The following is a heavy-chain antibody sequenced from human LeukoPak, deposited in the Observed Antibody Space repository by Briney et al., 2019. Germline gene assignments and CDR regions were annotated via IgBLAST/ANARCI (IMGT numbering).Heavy chain of an antibody. CDR1: GGIFSSYT. CDR2: IIPLLGIA. D-gene: IGHD5-12*01. V-gene: IGHV1-69*04. J-gene: IGHJ4*02. CDR3: ARDDADSAYADGDY. Sequence: SVKVSCKASGGIFSSYTISWVRQAPGPGLEWMGRIIPLLGIANYAQKFQGRVTIIADKSTSTAYMQLSSLRSEDTAVYYCARDDADSAYADGDYWGQGTLVTVSS.